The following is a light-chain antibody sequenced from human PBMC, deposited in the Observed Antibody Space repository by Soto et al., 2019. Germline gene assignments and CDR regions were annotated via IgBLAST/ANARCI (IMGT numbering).Light chain of an antibody. V-gene: IGKV3-20*01. J-gene: IGKJ2*01. Sequence: EIVLTQSPGTLSLSPGETATLSCRASQSVARDLTWYQQKPGQAPRLLISRASTGATGIPDRFSGSGSGTDFTLTINRLEREDSAVYYCQQHTISMYTFGQGTKLEIK. CDR2: RAS. CDR3: QQHTISMYT. CDR1: QSVARD.